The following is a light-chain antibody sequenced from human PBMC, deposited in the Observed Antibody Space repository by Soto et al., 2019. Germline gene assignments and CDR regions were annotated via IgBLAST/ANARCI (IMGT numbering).Light chain of an antibody. CDR2: WAS. J-gene: IGKJ4*01. V-gene: IGKV4-1*01. Sequence: DILMTQSPATVSVSLGDSVSLSCRANESISNNLAWYQQKPGQPPKLLIYWASTRESGVPDRFSGSGSGTDFSLTISSLQAEDVAVYYCQQYYNTPPTFGGGTKVDIK. CDR3: QQYYNTPPT. CDR1: ESISNN.